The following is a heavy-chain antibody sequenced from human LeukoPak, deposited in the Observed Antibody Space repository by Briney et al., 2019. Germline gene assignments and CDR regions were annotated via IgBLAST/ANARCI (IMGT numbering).Heavy chain of an antibody. CDR3: ARSRITMIVGDAFDI. D-gene: IGHD3-22*01. Sequence: SQTLSLTCTVSGGSISSGDYYWSWIRQPPGKGLEWIGYIYYSGSTYYNPSLKSRVTISVDTSKNQFSLKLSSVTAADTAVYYYARSRITMIVGDAFDIWGQGTMVTVSS. CDR1: GGSISSGDYY. V-gene: IGHV4-30-4*01. J-gene: IGHJ3*02. CDR2: IYYSGST.